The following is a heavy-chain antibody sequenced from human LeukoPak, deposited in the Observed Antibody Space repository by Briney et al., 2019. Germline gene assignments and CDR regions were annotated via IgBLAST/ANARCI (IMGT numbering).Heavy chain of an antibody. Sequence: GGSLRLSCAASGFTFSSYSMNRVRQAPGKGLEWVSSISSSSSYIYYADSVKGRFTISRDNAKNSLYLQMNSLRAEDTAVYYCARGYCSGGSCYDYWGQGTLVTVSS. V-gene: IGHV3-21*01. CDR1: GFTFSSYS. CDR3: ARGYCSGGSCYDY. J-gene: IGHJ4*02. D-gene: IGHD2-15*01. CDR2: ISSSSSYI.